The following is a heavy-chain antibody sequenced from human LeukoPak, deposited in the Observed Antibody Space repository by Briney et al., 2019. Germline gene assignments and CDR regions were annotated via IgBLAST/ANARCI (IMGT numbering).Heavy chain of an antibody. CDR1: GGSFSGYY. D-gene: IGHD4-17*01. CDR2: IYYSGTT. V-gene: IGHV4-34*01. J-gene: IGHJ4*02. Sequence: SETLSLTCAVYGGSFSGYYWSWIRQPPGKGLEWIGSIYYSGTTYYNPSLKSRVTISVDTSKDQFSLKLTSVTAADTAVYYCARSNGDYFAYIDYWGQGTLVTVSP. CDR3: ARSNGDYFAYIDY.